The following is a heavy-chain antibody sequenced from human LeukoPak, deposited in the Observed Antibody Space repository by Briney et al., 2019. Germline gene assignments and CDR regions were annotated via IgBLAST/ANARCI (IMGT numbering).Heavy chain of an antibody. CDR2: IKQDGSEK. D-gene: IGHD5-12*01. CDR3: ARDLYSGYDCSGLGDLWDY. Sequence: GGSLRLSCAASGFTFSSYWMSWVRQAPGKGLEWVANIKQDGSEKYYVDSVKGRFTISRDNAKNSLYLQMNSLRVEDTAVYYCARDLYSGYDCSGLGDLWDYWGQGTLVTVPS. V-gene: IGHV3-7*01. CDR1: GFTFSSYW. J-gene: IGHJ4*02.